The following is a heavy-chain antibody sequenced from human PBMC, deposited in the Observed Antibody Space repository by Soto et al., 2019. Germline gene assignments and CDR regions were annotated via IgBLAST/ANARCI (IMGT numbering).Heavy chain of an antibody. CDR2: INAGNGNT. CDR3: ARVHCSGYDLYYFDY. J-gene: IGHJ4*02. V-gene: IGHV1-3*01. CDR1: GYTFTSYA. D-gene: IGHD5-12*01. Sequence: ASVKVSCKASGYTFTSYAVHWVRQAPGQRLEWMGWINAGNGNTKYSQEFQGRVTITRDTSASTAYMELSSLRSEDTAVYYCARVHCSGYDLYYFDYWGQGTLVTVSS.